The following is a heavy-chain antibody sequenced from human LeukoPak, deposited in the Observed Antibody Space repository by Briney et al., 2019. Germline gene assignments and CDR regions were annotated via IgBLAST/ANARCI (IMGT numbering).Heavy chain of an antibody. Sequence: PGRSLRLSCAASGFTFSSYAMHSVRQAPGKGLEWVAVISYDGSNKYYADSVKGRFTISRDNSKNTLYLQMNSLRAEDTAVYYCARDKGSVAGLFDYWGQGTLVTVSS. CDR2: ISYDGSNK. CDR3: ARDKGSVAGLFDY. V-gene: IGHV3-30*04. J-gene: IGHJ4*02. D-gene: IGHD6-19*01. CDR1: GFTFSSYA.